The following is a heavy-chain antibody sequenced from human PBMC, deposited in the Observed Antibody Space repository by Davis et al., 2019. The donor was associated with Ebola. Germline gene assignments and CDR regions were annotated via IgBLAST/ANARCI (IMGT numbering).Heavy chain of an antibody. CDR3: AGGSGSSWPSFDY. J-gene: IGHJ4*02. CDR1: GFTFSDYY. D-gene: IGHD6-13*01. CDR2: IYYSGST. V-gene: IGHV4-38-2*01. Sequence: PGGSLRLSCEVSGFTFSDYYMSWIRQPPGKGLEWISSIYYSGSTYNNPSLKSRVTKSVDTSKNQFSLKLRSVTAADPAVYYCAGGSGSSWPSFDYWGQGTLVTVSS.